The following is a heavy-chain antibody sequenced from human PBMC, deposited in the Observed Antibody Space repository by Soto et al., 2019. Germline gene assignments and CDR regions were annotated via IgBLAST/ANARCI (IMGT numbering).Heavy chain of an antibody. CDR3: AKDTRYYDFWSDYSPGGIAISRSGMDV. CDR1: GFTFSSYG. J-gene: IGHJ6*02. CDR2: ISYDGSNK. V-gene: IGHV3-30*18. D-gene: IGHD3-3*01. Sequence: GGSLRLSCAASGFTFSSYGMHWVRQAPGKGLEWVAVISYDGSNKYYADSVKGRFTISRDNSKNTLYLQMNSLRAEDTAVYYCAKDTRYYDFWSDYSPGGIAISRSGMDVWGQGPTVTVSS.